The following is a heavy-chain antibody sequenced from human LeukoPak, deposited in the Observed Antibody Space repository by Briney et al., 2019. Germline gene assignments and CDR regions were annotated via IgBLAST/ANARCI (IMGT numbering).Heavy chain of an antibody. V-gene: IGHV4-34*01. CDR2: INHSGST. Sequence: PSETLSLTCAVYGGSFSGYYWSWIRQPPGKGLEWIGEINHSGSTNYNPSLKSRVTIPVDTSKNQFSLKLSSVTAADTAVYYCARQWLGSGYYFDYWGQGTLVTVSS. CDR1: GGSFSGYY. D-gene: IGHD6-19*01. J-gene: IGHJ4*02. CDR3: ARQWLGSGYYFDY.